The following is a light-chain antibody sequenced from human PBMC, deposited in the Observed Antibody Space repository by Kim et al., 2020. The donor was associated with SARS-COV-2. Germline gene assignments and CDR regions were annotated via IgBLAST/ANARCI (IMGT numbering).Light chain of an antibody. CDR2: WAS. J-gene: IGKJ1*01. CDR3: QQYFTTPWT. V-gene: IGKV4-1*01. Sequence: DIVMTQSPDSLAVSLGERATINCKTSQSVLYISRNKNYLTWYQQKPGHPPKLLIYWASTRESGVPDRFSGSGSETDFTLTINSLQAEDVAVYYCQQYFTTPWTFGQGTKVDIK. CDR1: QSVLYISRNKNY.